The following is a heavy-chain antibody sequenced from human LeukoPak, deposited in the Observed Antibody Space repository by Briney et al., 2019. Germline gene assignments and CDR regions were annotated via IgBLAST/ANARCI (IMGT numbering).Heavy chain of an antibody. V-gene: IGHV4-39*01. J-gene: IGHJ6*03. Sequence: SETLSLTCTLSGGSVSRSDYYWGWIRQPPGKGLEWIGSLYYSWDTYYNPSLKSRVTISVDTSKSQFSLNLNSVTAADTAVYYCARGSRGNYYYNYMDVWGKGTTVTVSS. D-gene: IGHD3-10*01. CDR3: ARGSRGNYYYNYMDV. CDR2: LYYSWDT. CDR1: GGSVSRSDYY.